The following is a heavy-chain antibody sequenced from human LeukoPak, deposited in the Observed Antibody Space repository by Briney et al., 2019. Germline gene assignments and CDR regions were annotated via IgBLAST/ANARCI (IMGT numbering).Heavy chain of an antibody. CDR3: AKGGGYEAQYYYYYLDV. J-gene: IGHJ6*03. CDR1: GFTFSDYY. V-gene: IGHV3-11*04. CDR2: IGSSGSTI. Sequence: GGSLRLSCAASGFTFSDYYMTWIRQAPGKGLEWVPYIGSSGSTIYYADSVKGRFTISRDNSKNTLYLQMKSLRAEGTAAYYCAKGGGYEAQYYYYYLDVWGKGTTVTISS. D-gene: IGHD5-12*01.